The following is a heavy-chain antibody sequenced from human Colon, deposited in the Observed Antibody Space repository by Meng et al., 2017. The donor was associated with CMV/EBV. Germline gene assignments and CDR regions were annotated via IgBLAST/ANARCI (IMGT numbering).Heavy chain of an antibody. CDR2: INPSNGAT. D-gene: IGHD3-3*01. V-gene: IGHV1-46*01. CDR1: GYTFTRYY. Sequence: PSVKVSCKPSGYTFTRYYIHWLRQAPGQGPEWMAIINPSNGATAYAQKFQGRVTLTTDTSTGTVYMEMRSLEPVDTAVYYCARDRETSYDFWSGYRFDYWGQGALVTVSS. CDR3: ARDRETSYDFWSGYRFDY. J-gene: IGHJ4*02.